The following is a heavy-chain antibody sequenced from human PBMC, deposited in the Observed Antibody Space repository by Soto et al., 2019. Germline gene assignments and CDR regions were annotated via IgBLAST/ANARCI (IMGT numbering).Heavy chain of an antibody. D-gene: IGHD3-22*01. J-gene: IGHJ4*02. CDR2: INHSGST. Sequence: PSETLSLTCAVYGGSFSGYYWSWIRQSPGKGLEWIGEINHSGSTNYNPSLKSRVTISVDTSKNQFSLKLSSVTAADTAVYYCARGRGYDKGYYFDYWGQGTLVTVSS. CDR3: ARGRGYDKGYYFDY. CDR1: GGSFSGYY. V-gene: IGHV4-34*01.